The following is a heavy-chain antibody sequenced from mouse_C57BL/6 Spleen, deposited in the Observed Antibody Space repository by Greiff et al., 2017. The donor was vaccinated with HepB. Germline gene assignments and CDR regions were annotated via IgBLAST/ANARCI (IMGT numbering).Heavy chain of an antibody. D-gene: IGHD4-1*01. Sequence: QVQLQQPGAELVKPGASVKLSCKASGYTFTSYWMHWVKQRPGQGLEWIGMIHPNSGSTNYNEKFKSKATLTVDKSSSPAYMQLSSLTSEDSAVYYCARSGTGYFDYWGQGTTLTVSS. V-gene: IGHV1-64*01. CDR3: ARSGTGYFDY. CDR1: GYTFTSYW. CDR2: IHPNSGST. J-gene: IGHJ2*01.